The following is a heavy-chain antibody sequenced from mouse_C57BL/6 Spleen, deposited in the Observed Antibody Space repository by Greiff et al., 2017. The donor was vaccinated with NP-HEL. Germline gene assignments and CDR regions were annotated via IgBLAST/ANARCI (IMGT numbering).Heavy chain of an antibody. CDR2: ISSGSSTI. D-gene: IGHD2-2*01. V-gene: IGHV5-17*01. CDR3: ARYDGYYWYFDV. Sequence: EVKLVESGGGLVKPGGSLKLSCAASGFTFSDYGMHWVRQAPEKGLEWVAYISSGSSTIYYADTVKGRFTISRDNAKNTLFLQMTSLRSEDTAMYYCARYDGYYWYFDVWGTGTTVTVSS. CDR1: GFTFSDYG. J-gene: IGHJ1*03.